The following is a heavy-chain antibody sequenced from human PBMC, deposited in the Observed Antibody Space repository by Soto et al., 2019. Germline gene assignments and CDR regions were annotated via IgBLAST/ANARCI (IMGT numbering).Heavy chain of an antibody. Sequence: PGGSLRLSCAASGFTFSNYAMYWVRRAPGKGLEWVSSIRQSGDRASYADSARGRFTISRDNSKNTLYLQMNGLRLDDTAVYYCVTAVRTRIDNWGPGTLVTLSS. CDR2: IRQSGDRA. D-gene: IGHD3-10*01. CDR3: VTAVRTRIDN. V-gene: IGHV3-23*01. CDR1: GFTFSNYA. J-gene: IGHJ4*02.